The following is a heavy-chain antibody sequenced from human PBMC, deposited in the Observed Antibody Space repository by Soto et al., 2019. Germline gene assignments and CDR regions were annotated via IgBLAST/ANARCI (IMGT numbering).Heavy chain of an antibody. CDR1: GFTFSSYA. V-gene: IGHV3-30-3*01. J-gene: IGHJ3*02. CDR3: ARPKEYSSSFDAFDI. D-gene: IGHD6-6*01. Sequence: SLRLSCAASGFTFSSYAMHWVRQAPGKGLEWVAVISYDGSNKYYADSVKGRFTISRDNSKNTLYLQMNSLRAEDTAVYYCARPKEYSSSFDAFDIWGQGTMVTVSS. CDR2: ISYDGSNK.